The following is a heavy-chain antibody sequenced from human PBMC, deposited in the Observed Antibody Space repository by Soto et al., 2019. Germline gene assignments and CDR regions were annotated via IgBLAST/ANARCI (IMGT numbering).Heavy chain of an antibody. D-gene: IGHD4-17*01. CDR2: FYYSGST. V-gene: IGHV4-59*01. Sequence: SETLSLTCTVSGGSINNYYWSWIRQPPGKGLEWIGYFYYSGSTNYNPSLKSRVTISGDTSKNQISLKLSSVTAADTAVYYCARDYGDYVDFWGQGTLVTVSS. J-gene: IGHJ4*02. CDR1: GGSINNYY. CDR3: ARDYGDYVDF.